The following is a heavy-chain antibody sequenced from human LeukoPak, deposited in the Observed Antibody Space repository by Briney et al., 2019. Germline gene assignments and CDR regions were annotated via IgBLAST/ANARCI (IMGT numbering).Heavy chain of an antibody. CDR2: ISAYNGNT. CDR3: ARVPTTVTYSDV. Sequence: ASVKVSCKASGYTFTSYGISWVRQAPGQGLEWMGWISAYNGNTNYAQRLQGRVTMTTDTSTSTAYMELRSLRSDDTAVYYCARVPTTVTYSDVWGQGTTVTVSS. J-gene: IGHJ6*02. CDR1: GYTFTSYG. V-gene: IGHV1-18*01. D-gene: IGHD4-17*01.